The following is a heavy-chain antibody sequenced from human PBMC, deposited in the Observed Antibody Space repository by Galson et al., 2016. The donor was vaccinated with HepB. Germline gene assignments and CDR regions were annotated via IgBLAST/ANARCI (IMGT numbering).Heavy chain of an antibody. D-gene: IGHD5-12*01. CDR3: AKVASSYYYYFMDV. CDR1: GYTFNNYG. Sequence: SVKVSCKASGYTFNNYGITWVRQAPGQRLEWMGWISVYNGNGNYAENFQGRVTMTTDRSASTAYMELRSLTSDDTAVYFCAKVASSYYYYFMDVWGQGTTVTVSS. V-gene: IGHV1-18*04. J-gene: IGHJ6*03. CDR2: ISVYNGNG.